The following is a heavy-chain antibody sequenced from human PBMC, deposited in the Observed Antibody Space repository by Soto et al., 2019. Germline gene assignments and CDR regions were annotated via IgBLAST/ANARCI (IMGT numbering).Heavy chain of an antibody. J-gene: IGHJ5*02. D-gene: IGHD3-10*01. CDR1: GGSISTYY. Sequence: SETLSLTCTVSGGSISTYYWNWIRQPPGKGLEWIGYIYYSGVTYYNPSLKSRATISVDTSKNQFSLNLSSVTAADTAMYYCARDRGGRRWGRFAPWGRGTLATVSS. V-gene: IGHV4-59*12. CDR3: ARDRGGRRWGRFAP. CDR2: IYYSGVT.